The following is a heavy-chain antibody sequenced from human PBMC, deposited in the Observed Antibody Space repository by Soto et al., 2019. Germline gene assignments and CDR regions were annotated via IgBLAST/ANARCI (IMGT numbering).Heavy chain of an antibody. Sequence: QVQLLESGGGVVRRGRSLRLSCVASGFTLTNNGMHWVRQAPGQGLEWVAVISSDGSSKYYGDSVRGRFTISRDNSKNTLFLEMNRLRSEDTAVYYCAKDRGLAESGRWSHYYYGMDVWGQGTTVTVSS. CDR1: GFTLTNNG. CDR2: ISSDGSSK. V-gene: IGHV3-30*18. J-gene: IGHJ6*02. D-gene: IGHD1-26*01. CDR3: AKDRGLAESGRWSHYYYGMDV.